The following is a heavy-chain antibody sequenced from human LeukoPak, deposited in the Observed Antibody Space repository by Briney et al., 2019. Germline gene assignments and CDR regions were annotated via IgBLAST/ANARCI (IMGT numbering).Heavy chain of an antibody. Sequence: SETLSLTCTVSGYSISSGYFWGWIRQPPGQGLEWIGSIYYSGSTYYNPSLKSRVTISVDTSKNQFSLKLSSVTAADTAVYYCARIAAAGINFDYWGQGTLVTVSS. D-gene: IGHD6-13*01. J-gene: IGHJ4*02. CDR2: IYYSGST. V-gene: IGHV4-38-2*02. CDR1: GYSISSGYF. CDR3: ARIAAAGINFDY.